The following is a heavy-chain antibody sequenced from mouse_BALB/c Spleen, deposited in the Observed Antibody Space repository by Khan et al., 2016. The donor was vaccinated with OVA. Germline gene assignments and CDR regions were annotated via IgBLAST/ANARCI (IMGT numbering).Heavy chain of an antibody. V-gene: IGHV5-6-4*01. CDR1: GFPFSTYT. J-gene: IGHJ1*01. D-gene: IGHD2-1*01. CDR3: TRDGNYAHWYFDV. Sequence: EVELVESGGDLVKPGGSLKLSCAASGFPFSTYTMSWVRQTPEKRLEWVATISSGSTYTYYPDSVKGRFTISRDNAKNTLYLQMSSLKSEDTALYYCTRDGNYAHWYFDVWGAGTTVTVSS. CDR2: ISSGSTYT.